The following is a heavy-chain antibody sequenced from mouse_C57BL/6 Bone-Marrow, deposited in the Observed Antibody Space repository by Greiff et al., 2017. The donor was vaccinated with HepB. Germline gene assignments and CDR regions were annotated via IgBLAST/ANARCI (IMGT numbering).Heavy chain of an antibody. J-gene: IGHJ4*01. CDR3: ARGGSNYDVDY. CDR1: GYTFTSYT. V-gene: IGHV1-4*01. CDR2: INPSSGYT. Sequence: QVQLQQSGAELARPGASVKMSCKASGYTFTSYTMHWVKQRPGQGLEWIGYINPSSGYTKYNQKFKDKATLTADKSSSTAYMQLSSLTSEDSAVYYCARGGSNYDVDYWGQGTSVTVSS. D-gene: IGHD2-5*01.